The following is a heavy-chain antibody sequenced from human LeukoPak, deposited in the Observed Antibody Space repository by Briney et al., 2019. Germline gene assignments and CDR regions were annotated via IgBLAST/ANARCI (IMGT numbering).Heavy chain of an antibody. D-gene: IGHD6-19*01. CDR3: AKDGNLRGWLFDY. CDR2: INGDGSST. J-gene: IGHJ4*02. CDR1: GFTFSSYW. V-gene: IGHV3-74*01. Sequence: AGGSLRLSCAASGFTFSSYWMHWVRQAPGKGLVWVSRINGDGSSTSYADSVKGRFTISRDNAKNTLYLQMNSLRAEDTALYYCAKDGNLRGWLFDYWGQGTLVTVSS.